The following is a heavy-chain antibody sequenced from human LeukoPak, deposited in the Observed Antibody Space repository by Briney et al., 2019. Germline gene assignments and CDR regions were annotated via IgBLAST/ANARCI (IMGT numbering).Heavy chain of an antibody. D-gene: IGHD3-16*01. CDR1: GFTFSKAW. Sequence: PGGSLRLSCAASGFTFSKAWMYWVRQALEKGLEWVGRIKSKTDGGTTDYAAPVKGRFTIPRDDSKNTLFLQMNSLKTEDTATYYCSRGSAYINYFHFWGQGTLVTVSS. V-gene: IGHV3-15*07. CDR2: IKSKTDGGTT. J-gene: IGHJ4*02. CDR3: SRGSAYINYFHF.